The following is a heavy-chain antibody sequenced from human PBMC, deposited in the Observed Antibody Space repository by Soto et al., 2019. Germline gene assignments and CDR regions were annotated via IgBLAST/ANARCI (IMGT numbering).Heavy chain of an antibody. D-gene: IGHD1-1*01. Sequence: QVQLQESGPGLVKPSQTLSLTCSVSGVSINSGGYYWSWLRPHPGKGLEWIGYIYYTGHTFYNASLKSRVAMSFDTSENQFSLKLSSVTAADTAVYYCARGSQLERDALDIWGQGTMVTVSS. J-gene: IGHJ3*02. CDR2: IYYTGHT. CDR3: ARGSQLERDALDI. CDR1: GVSINSGGYY. V-gene: IGHV4-31*03.